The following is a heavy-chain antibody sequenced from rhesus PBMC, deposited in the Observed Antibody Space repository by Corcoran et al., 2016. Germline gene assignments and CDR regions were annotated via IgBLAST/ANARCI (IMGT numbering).Heavy chain of an antibody. J-gene: IGHJ6*01. V-gene: IGHV4-122*02. Sequence: QVQLQESGPGLVKPSETLSLTCAVSGGSISSGYYYWSWIRQPPGKGLEWIGYITYSGSTRYNPSLKSRVTISRDTSKNQFSLKLSSVTAADTAVYYCARDGWGDYYFVEGYGLDSWGQGVVVTVSS. CDR3: ARDGWGDYYFVEGYGLDS. CDR2: ITYSGST. CDR1: GGSISSGYYY. D-gene: IGHD3-34*01.